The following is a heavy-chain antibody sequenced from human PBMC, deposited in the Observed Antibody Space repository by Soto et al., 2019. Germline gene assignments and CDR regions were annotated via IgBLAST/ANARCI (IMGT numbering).Heavy chain of an antibody. CDR2: ISYGGGTT. CDR1: EVTFSNYA. J-gene: IGHJ4*02. V-gene: IGHV3-23*01. CDR3: AKNPGYYYDSTGYHFDY. Sequence: SGGSLRLSCAASEVTFSNYAMSWVRQAPGKGLEWVSAISYGGGTTYYADSVKGRFTISRDNSKNTLYLQMNSLRAEDTAVYYCAKNPGYYYDSTGYHFDYWGQGTLVTVSS. D-gene: IGHD3-22*01.